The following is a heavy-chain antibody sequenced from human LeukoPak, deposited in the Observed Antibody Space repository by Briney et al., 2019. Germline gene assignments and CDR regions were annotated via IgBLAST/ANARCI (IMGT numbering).Heavy chain of an antibody. CDR3: STTRKDDSSDSWTPDY. J-gene: IGHJ4*02. Sequence: PGGSLRLSCAASGFTFSKACMSWVCQAPGKGLEWVGRIKSKTDGGTTDYAAPVKGRFTISRDDSENSLYLQMNSLKIEDTAVYYCSTTRKDDSSDSWTPDYWGQGTLVTVSS. CDR2: IKSKTDGGTT. D-gene: IGHD3-22*01. V-gene: IGHV3-15*01. CDR1: GFTFSKAC.